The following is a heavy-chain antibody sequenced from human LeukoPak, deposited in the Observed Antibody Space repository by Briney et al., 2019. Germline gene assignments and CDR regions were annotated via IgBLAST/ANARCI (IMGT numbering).Heavy chain of an antibody. J-gene: IGHJ6*03. CDR3: TRGLDTAMAYYYYYMDV. Sequence: PGRSLRLSCTASGFTFGDYAMSWVRQAPGKGLEWVGFIRSKAYGGTTEYAASVKGGFTISRDDSKSIAYLQMNSLKTEDTAVYYCTRGLDTAMAYYYYYMDVWGRGTTVTVSS. V-gene: IGHV3-49*04. D-gene: IGHD5-18*01. CDR2: IRSKAYGGTT. CDR1: GFTFGDYA.